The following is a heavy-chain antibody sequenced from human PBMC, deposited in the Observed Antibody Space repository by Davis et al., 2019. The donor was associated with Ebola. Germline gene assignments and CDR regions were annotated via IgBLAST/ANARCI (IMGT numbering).Heavy chain of an antibody. CDR2: IYYSGST. CDR1: GGSISSYY. D-gene: IGHD3-10*01. J-gene: IGHJ5*02. CDR3: ARDSGRGWFDP. Sequence: SETLSLTCTVSGGSISSYYWSWIRQPPGKGLEWIGYIYYSGSTNYNPSLKSRVTISVGTSKNQFSLKLSSVTAADTAVYYCARDSGRGWFDPWGQGTLVTVSS. V-gene: IGHV4-59*01.